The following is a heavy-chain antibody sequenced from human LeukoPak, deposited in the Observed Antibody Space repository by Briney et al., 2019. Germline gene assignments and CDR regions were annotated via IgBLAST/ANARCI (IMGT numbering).Heavy chain of an antibody. CDR2: ISHDGMNA. J-gene: IGHJ4*02. V-gene: IGHV3-23*01. CDR1: GLHFSGTA. D-gene: IGHD3-16*02. Sequence: GGSLRLSCAASGLHFSGTAMSWVRQAPGKGLEWVSAISHDGMNAYYADSVKGRFTISRDNSKNTLYLQMNSLRAEDTAVYYCAKDFDYVWGSYRYDYFDYWGQGTLVTVSS. CDR3: AKDFDYVWGSYRYDYFDY.